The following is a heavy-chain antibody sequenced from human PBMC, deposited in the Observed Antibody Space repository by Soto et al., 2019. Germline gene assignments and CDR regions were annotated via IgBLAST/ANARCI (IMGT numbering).Heavy chain of an antibody. J-gene: IGHJ6*02. CDR2: INAGNGNT. CDR3: AREYYDFWSVSGGMDV. Sequence: ASVKVSCKASGYTFTSYAMHWVRQAPGQRLEWMGWINAGNGNTKYSQKFQGRVTITRDTSASTAYMELSSLRSEDTAVYYCAREYYDFWSVSGGMDVWGQGTTVTVSS. CDR1: GYTFTSYA. D-gene: IGHD3-3*01. V-gene: IGHV1-3*01.